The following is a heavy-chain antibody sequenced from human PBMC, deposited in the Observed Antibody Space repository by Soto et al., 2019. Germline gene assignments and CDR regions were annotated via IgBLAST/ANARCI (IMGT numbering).Heavy chain of an antibody. V-gene: IGHV3-30*03. J-gene: IGHJ4*02. CDR1: GFNFGFFG. Sequence: QIQLVESGGDVVQPGRSLRLSCAASGFNFGFFGMHWVRQAPGKGLEWVAFISGDGINTHYADSVRGRFTLSRDYAKKTMYLQTDTLREGDKALYYCARGNLSFDFDSWGQGTLVTVSS. D-gene: IGHD3-10*01. CDR2: ISGDGINT. CDR3: ARGNLSFDFDS.